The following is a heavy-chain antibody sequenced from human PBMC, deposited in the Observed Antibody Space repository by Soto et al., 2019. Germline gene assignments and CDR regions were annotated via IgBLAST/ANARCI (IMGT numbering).Heavy chain of an antibody. CDR3: ARCPHSADGKRGYSGYDLACGMDV. CDR1: GGTFSSYA. D-gene: IGHD5-12*01. V-gene: IGHV1-69*13. Sequence: SVKVSCKASGGTFSSYAISWVRQAPGQGLEWMGGIIPIFGTANYAQKFQGRVTITADESTSTAYMELSSLRSEDTAVYYCARCPHSADGKRGYSGYDLACGMDVWGQGTTVTVSS. J-gene: IGHJ6*02. CDR2: IIPIFGTA.